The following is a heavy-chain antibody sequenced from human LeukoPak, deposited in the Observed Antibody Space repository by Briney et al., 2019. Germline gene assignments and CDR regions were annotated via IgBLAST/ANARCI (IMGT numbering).Heavy chain of an antibody. CDR1: GFPFSSHG. V-gene: IGHV3-33*01. D-gene: IGHD6-13*01. J-gene: IGHJ4*02. CDR2: IWADGSKR. CDR3: ASLSRPQSSSWDPDDH. Sequence: GGSLRLSCGASGFPFSSHGMHWVRQAPGKGLEWVAVIWADGSKRYHADSVQGRFSISRDNSRNMLYLQMNSLRVDDTAVYYCASLSRPQSSSWDPDDHWGRGTLVTVSS.